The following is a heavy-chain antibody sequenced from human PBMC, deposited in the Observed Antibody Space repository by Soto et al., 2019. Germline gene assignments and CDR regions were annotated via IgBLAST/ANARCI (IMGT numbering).Heavy chain of an antibody. Sequence: EVQLLESGGGLVQPGGSLRLPLAASGFPFSSRAINWVRQAPGKGLEWVSAISGSGTITYYADSVKGRFTISRDTSKNTLYLQMNSLRADDTAVYYCAEWARYCSGADCRAWGQGTLVTVSS. D-gene: IGHD2-15*01. CDR1: GFPFSSRA. CDR2: ISGSGTIT. V-gene: IGHV3-23*01. J-gene: IGHJ5*02. CDR3: AEWARYCSGADCRA.